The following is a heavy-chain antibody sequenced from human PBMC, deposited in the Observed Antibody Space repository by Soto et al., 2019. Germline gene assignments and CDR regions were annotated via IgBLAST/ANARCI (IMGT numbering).Heavy chain of an antibody. CDR2: ISYDGSNK. D-gene: IGHD3-10*01. CDR1: GFTFSSYG. Sequence: QVQLVESGGGVVQPGRSLRLSCAASGFTFSSYGMHWVRQAPGKGLEWVAVISYDGSNKYYADSVKGRFTISRDNSKNTLYLQMNSLRAEDTAVYYCAKSFGELLPLDYWGQGTLVTVSS. V-gene: IGHV3-30*18. J-gene: IGHJ4*02. CDR3: AKSFGELLPLDY.